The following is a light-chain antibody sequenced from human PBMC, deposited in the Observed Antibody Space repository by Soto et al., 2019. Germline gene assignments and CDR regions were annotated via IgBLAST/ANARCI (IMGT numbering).Light chain of an antibody. J-gene: IGKJ1*01. V-gene: IGKV3-20*01. CDR1: QSVGSNY. CDR3: QQYRRSPPT. Sequence: DIVLTQSPGTLSLSPGDRTTLSCRASQSVGSNYLAWYQQKPGQAPRLLIYAASIRATGIPDRFSGSGSGTDFTLTISRLEPEDFAVYSCQQYRRSPPTFGQGTKVDIK. CDR2: AAS.